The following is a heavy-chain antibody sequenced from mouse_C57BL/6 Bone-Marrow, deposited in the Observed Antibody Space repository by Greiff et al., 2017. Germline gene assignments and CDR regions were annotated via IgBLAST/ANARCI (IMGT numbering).Heavy chain of an antibody. Sequence: EVQLVESGGGLVKPGGSLKLSCAASGFTFSSYAMSWVRQTPAKRLVWVATISDGGSYTYYPDNVKGRFTISRDTAKNNLYLQMSHLKSEDTAMYYCAREGYYSNYGYAMDYWGQGTSVTVSS. CDR1: GFTFSSYA. J-gene: IGHJ4*01. D-gene: IGHD2-5*01. CDR2: ISDGGSYT. V-gene: IGHV5-4*01. CDR3: AREGYYSNYGYAMDY.